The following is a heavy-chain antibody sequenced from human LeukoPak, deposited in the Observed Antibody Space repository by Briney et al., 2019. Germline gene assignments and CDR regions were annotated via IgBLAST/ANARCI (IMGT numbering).Heavy chain of an antibody. CDR2: ISSSSSYI. D-gene: IGHD3-16*01. CDR1: GFTFSSYS. Sequence: GGSLRLPCAASGFTFSSYSMNWVRQAPGKGLEWVSSISSSSSYIYYADSVKGRFTISRDSAKNSLYLQMNSLRAEDTAVYYCARAYALAHYYGMDVWGQGTTVTVSS. J-gene: IGHJ6*02. V-gene: IGHV3-21*01. CDR3: ARAYALAHYYGMDV.